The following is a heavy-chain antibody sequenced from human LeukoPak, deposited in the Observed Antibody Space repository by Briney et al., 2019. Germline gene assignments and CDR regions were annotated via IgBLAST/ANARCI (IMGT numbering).Heavy chain of an antibody. CDR2: IYYSGST. CDR3: ARAYGDYLFYSPILFDY. J-gene: IGHJ4*02. Sequence: PSETLSLTCTVSGGSISSSSYYWGWIRQPPGKGLEWIGSIYYSGSTYYNPSLKSRVTISVDTSKNQFSLKLSSVTAADTAVYYCARAYGDYLFYSPILFDYWGQGTLVTVSS. CDR1: GGSISSSSYY. D-gene: IGHD4-17*01. V-gene: IGHV4-39*07.